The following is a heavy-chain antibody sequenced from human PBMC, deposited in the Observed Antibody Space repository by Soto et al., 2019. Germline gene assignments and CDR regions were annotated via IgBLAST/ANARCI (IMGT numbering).Heavy chain of an antibody. CDR2: ISGSGGST. J-gene: IGHJ6*02. CDR3: AKYDHRSSSSLYYYYGMDV. V-gene: IGHV3-23*01. D-gene: IGHD6-6*01. CDR1: GSTFSSYA. Sequence: VGSLRISVAASGSTFSSYALSLVRQAPGEGLEWVSAISGSGGSTYYADAVKGRFTITRDNSKTTLYLQMNSLRAEDTAVYYCAKYDHRSSSSLYYYYGMDVWGQGTTVTVSS.